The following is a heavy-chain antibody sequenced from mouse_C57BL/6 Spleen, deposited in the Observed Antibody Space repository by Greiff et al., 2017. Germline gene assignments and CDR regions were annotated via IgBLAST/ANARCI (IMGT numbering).Heavy chain of an antibody. CDR3: ARSAVYGSPQDY. J-gene: IGHJ2*01. V-gene: IGHV1-72*01. Sequence: QVQLQQPGAELVKPGASVKLSCTASGYTFTSSWMHWVKQRPGRGLEWIGRIDPNSGGTKYNEKFKSKDTLTVDKPSSPAYMQLSSLTSEDSAVYYCARSAVYGSPQDYWGQGTTLTVSS. D-gene: IGHD1-1*01. CDR2: IDPNSGGT. CDR1: GYTFTSSW.